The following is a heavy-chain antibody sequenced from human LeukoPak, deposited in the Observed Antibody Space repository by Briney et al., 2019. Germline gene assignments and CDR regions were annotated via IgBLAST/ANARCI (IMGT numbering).Heavy chain of an antibody. Sequence: ASVKVSCKASGYTFTSYGISWVRQAPGQGLEWMGWISAYNGNTNYAQKLQGRVTMTTDTSTSTAYMELRSLRSDDTAVYYCAREGFRYYDSSGYYGFDYWGQGTLVTVSS. CDR2: ISAYNGNT. CDR1: GYTFTSYG. V-gene: IGHV1-18*01. CDR3: AREGFRYYDSSGYYGFDY. J-gene: IGHJ4*02. D-gene: IGHD3-22*01.